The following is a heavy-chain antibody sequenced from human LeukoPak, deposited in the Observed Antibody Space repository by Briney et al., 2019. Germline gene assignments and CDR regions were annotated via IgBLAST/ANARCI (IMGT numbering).Heavy chain of an antibody. V-gene: IGHV3-74*01. CDR1: GFTFSSYW. Sequence: GGSLRLSCAASGFTFSSYWMNWVRQAPGKGLVWVSRIASDGSSTTYADSVKGRFSISRDNAKNTLYLQMNSLRVEDTAVYYCARDQGGFWSGYYNWFDPWGQGTLVTVSS. J-gene: IGHJ5*02. D-gene: IGHD3-3*01. CDR3: ARDQGGFWSGYYNWFDP. CDR2: IASDGSST.